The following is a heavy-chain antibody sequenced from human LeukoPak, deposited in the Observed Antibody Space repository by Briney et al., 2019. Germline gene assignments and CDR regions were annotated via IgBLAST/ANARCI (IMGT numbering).Heavy chain of an antibody. V-gene: IGHV4-34*01. CDR2: INHSGST. D-gene: IGHD6-13*01. CDR3: ARSSLPGYSSTYFDY. Sequence: SETVSLTCAVYGGSFSRYYWSWIRQPPGEGLEWIGEINHSGSTNYNPSLKSRVTISVDTSKNQFSLKLSSVTAADTAVYYCARSSLPGYSSTYFDYWGQGTLVPVSS. J-gene: IGHJ4*02. CDR1: GGSFSRYY.